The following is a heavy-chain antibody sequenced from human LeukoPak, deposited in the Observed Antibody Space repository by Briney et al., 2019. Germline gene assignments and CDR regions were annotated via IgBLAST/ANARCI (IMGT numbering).Heavy chain of an antibody. Sequence: GGSLRLSCAASGFTFSSYVMHWVRQAPGKGLEWVTIIWFDGNNKYYADSVKGRFTNSRDNSKNTLYLQMNSLRAEDTAVYYCASARPTSSWTAFDIWGQGTMVTVSS. V-gene: IGHV3-33*01. J-gene: IGHJ3*02. CDR2: IWFDGNNK. CDR1: GFTFSSYV. D-gene: IGHD6-13*01. CDR3: ASARPTSSWTAFDI.